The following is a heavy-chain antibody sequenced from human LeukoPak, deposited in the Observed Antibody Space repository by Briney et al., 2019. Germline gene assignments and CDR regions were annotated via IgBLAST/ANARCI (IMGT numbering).Heavy chain of an antibody. CDR3: AKEVYSSGWYYYGMDV. CDR1: GFTFSSYA. V-gene: IGHV3-23*01. J-gene: IGHJ6*02. D-gene: IGHD6-19*01. CDR2: ISGSGGST. Sequence: GGSLRPSCAASGFTFSSYAMSWVRQAPGKGLEWVSAISGSGGSTYYADSVKGRFTISRDNSKNTLYLQMNSLRAEDTAVYYCAKEVYSSGWYYYGMDVWGQGTTVTVSS.